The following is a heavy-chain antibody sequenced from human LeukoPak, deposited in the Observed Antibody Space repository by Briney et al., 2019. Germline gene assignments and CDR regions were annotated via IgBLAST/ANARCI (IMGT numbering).Heavy chain of an antibody. D-gene: IGHD6-19*01. J-gene: IGHJ6*03. CDR1: GFTFSRYN. CDR2: ISGRSNHI. V-gene: IGHV3-21*01. CDR3: ARDAQWLVPEGYYYYMDV. Sequence: GGSQRLSCAGSGFTFSRYNLNWSRQAPGKGLERVSSISGRSNHIFYAGSVKGRFTISRDNAKNSLYLQMNSLGAEDTAVYYCARDAQWLVPEGYYYYMDVWGKGTTVTVSS.